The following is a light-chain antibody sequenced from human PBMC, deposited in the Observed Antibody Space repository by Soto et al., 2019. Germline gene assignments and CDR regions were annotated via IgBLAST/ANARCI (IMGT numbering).Light chain of an antibody. Sequence: QSALTQPASVSGSPGQSITISCTGTSSDVGAYNYVSWYQQHSGKAPKLMIYEVSNRPSGVSNRFSGSKSGNTASLTISGLQAEDEADYYCSSYATSRTGVFGGGTKVTVL. V-gene: IGLV2-14*01. CDR1: SSDVGAYNY. CDR3: SSYATSRTGV. J-gene: IGLJ3*02. CDR2: EVS.